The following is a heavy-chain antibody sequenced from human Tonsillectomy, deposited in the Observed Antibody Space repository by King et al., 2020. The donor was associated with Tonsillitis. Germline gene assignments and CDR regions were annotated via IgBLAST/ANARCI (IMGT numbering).Heavy chain of an antibody. J-gene: IGHJ6*02. V-gene: IGHV3-21*01. Sequence: VQLVESGGGLVKPGGSLRLSCAASGFTFSSYSMNWVRQAPGKGLEWVSYITSSSSYIYYADSVKGRFTISRDNAKNSLYLQMNSLRAEDTAVYYCARDQWYGMDVWGQGTMVTVSS. D-gene: IGHD2-8*01. CDR3: ARDQWYGMDV. CDR2: ITSSSSYI. CDR1: GFTFSSYS.